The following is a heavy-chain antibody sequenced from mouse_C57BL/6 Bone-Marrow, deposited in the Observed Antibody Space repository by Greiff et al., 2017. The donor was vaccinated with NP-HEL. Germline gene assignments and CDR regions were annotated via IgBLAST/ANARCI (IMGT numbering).Heavy chain of an antibody. Sequence: EVKLMESGGGLVKPGGSLKLSCAASGFTFSDYGMHWVRQAPEKGLEWVAYISSGSSTIYYPDTLKGRFTISRDNAKDTLFLQMTSLRSEDTAMYYCARPPPPGGDYFDYWGQGTTLTVSS. CDR3: ARPPPPGGDYFDY. CDR2: ISSGSSTI. V-gene: IGHV5-17*01. J-gene: IGHJ2*01. CDR1: GFTFSDYG.